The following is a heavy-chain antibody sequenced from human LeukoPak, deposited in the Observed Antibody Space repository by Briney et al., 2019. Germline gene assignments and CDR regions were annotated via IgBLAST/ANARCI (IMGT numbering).Heavy chain of an antibody. J-gene: IGHJ6*02. V-gene: IGHV3-30*03. Sequence: PGGSLRLSCAASGFTFSSYGMHWVRQAPGKGLEWVALISYDGSNEYYADSVRGRFTISRDNSKFTLYMQMNSLRAEDTAVYYRARVRAGYCTSTSCYTGMDVWGQGTTVTVSS. D-gene: IGHD2-2*01. CDR3: ARVRAGYCTSTSCYTGMDV. CDR2: ISYDGSNE. CDR1: GFTFSSYG.